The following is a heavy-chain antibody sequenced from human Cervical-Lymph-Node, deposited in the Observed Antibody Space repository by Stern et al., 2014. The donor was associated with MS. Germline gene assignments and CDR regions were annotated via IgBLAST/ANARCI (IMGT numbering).Heavy chain of an antibody. CDR3: ARGPHLIAARPVGPHDY. Sequence: QVQLGQSGAAVKKPGASVKVSCKASGYTCTSYYMHWVRQAPGQGLEWLGIINPSGGSTSYAQKFQGRVTMTRDTSTSTVYMELSSLRSEDTAVYYCARGPHLIAARPVGPHDYWGQGTLVTVSS. CDR2: INPSGGST. V-gene: IGHV1-46*01. J-gene: IGHJ4*02. D-gene: IGHD6-6*01. CDR1: GYTCTSYY.